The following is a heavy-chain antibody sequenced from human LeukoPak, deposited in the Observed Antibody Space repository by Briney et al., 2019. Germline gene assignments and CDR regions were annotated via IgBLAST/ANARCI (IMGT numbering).Heavy chain of an antibody. V-gene: IGHV7-4-1*02. CDR2: INTNTGNP. CDR3: ARATRYSYADHNWFDP. J-gene: IGHJ5*02. D-gene: IGHD5-18*01. Sequence: ASVKVSCKASGYTSTNYGISWVRQAPGQGLEWMGWINTNTGNPTYAQGFTGRFVFSLDTSVSTAYLQISSLKAEDTAVYYCARATRYSYADHNWFDPWGQGTLVTVSS. CDR1: GYTSTNYG.